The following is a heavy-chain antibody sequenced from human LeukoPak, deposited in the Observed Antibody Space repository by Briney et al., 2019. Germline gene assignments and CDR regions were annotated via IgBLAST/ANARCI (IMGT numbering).Heavy chain of an antibody. J-gene: IGHJ6*03. CDR2: INHSGST. D-gene: IGHD3-10*01. CDR3: ARALYYYGSGSYYNPFWKLGYMDV. CDR1: GGSFSGYY. Sequence: SETLSLTCAVYGGSFSGYYWSWIRQPPGKGLEWIGEINHSGSTNYNPSLKSRVTISVDTSKNQFSLKLSSVTAADTAVYYCARALYYYGSGSYYNPFWKLGYMDVWGKGTTVTVSS. V-gene: IGHV4-34*01.